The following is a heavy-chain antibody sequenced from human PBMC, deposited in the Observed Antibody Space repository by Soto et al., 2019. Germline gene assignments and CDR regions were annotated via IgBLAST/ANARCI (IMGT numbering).Heavy chain of an antibody. CDR2: ISAYNGNT. Sequence: QVQLVQSGAEVKKPGASVKVSCKASGYTFTNYAFTWVRQAPGQGLEWMGRISAYNGNTNYAQKLQGRVTMTTDTSTRTTYMALRSLRSDDTAVYYCATGALSGYDYWGQGTLVTVSS. D-gene: IGHD5-12*01. J-gene: IGHJ4*02. V-gene: IGHV1-18*01. CDR3: ATGALSGYDY. CDR1: GYTFTNYA.